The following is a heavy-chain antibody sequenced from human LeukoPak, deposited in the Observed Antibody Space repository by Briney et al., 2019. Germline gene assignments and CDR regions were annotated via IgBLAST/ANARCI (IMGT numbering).Heavy chain of an antibody. Sequence: SETLSLTCTVSGGSISSYYWSWLRQPPGKGLEWIGYIYYSGSTNYNPSLKSRVTISVDTSKNQFSLKLSSVTAADTAVYYCARVYRYSSSWSFDYWGQGTLVTVSS. CDR2: IYYSGST. J-gene: IGHJ4*02. D-gene: IGHD6-13*01. CDR1: GGSISSYY. V-gene: IGHV4-59*01. CDR3: ARVYRYSSSWSFDY.